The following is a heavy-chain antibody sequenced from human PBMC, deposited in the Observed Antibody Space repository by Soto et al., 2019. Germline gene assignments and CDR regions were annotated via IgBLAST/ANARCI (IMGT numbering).Heavy chain of an antibody. CDR3: ARGLGVDMVTTSSGTAAGSRDY. Sequence: QVQLVQSGTEVKKPGASVKVSCKGSGYTFTSYGVTWVRQAPGQGLEWMGWISATNGQTDYAQRLQGRLTMTTDASTSTAYMELRSLTSDDTAVYYCARGLGVDMVTTSSGTAAGSRDYWGQGNLVTVAA. CDR1: GYTFTSYG. D-gene: IGHD5-12*01. CDR2: ISATNGQT. V-gene: IGHV1-18*01. J-gene: IGHJ4*02.